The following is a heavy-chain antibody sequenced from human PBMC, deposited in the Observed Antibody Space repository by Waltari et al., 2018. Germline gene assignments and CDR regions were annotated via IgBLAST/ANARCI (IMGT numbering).Heavy chain of an antibody. CDR3: ARAGQGGYYYYMDV. J-gene: IGHJ6*03. Sequence: QVQLQESGSGLVKPSETLSLTCTVSGGSISSYYWSWIRQPPGKGLEWIGYIYYSGSTNYNPSLKSRVTISVDTSKNQFSLKLSSVTAADTAVYYCARAGQGGYYYYMDVWGKGTTVTISS. D-gene: IGHD2-15*01. V-gene: IGHV4-59*01. CDR2: IYYSGST. CDR1: GGSISSYY.